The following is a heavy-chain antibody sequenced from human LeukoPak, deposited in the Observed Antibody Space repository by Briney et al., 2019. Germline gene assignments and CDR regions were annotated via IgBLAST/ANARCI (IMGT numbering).Heavy chain of an antibody. CDR3: AKGGGYSYGQPIDY. D-gene: IGHD5-18*01. Sequence: GGSLRLSCAASGFTFDDYAMHWVRQAPGKGLEWVSGISWNSGSIGYADSVKGRFTISRDNAKNSLYLQMNSLRAEDTGLYYCAKGGGYSYGQPIDYWGQGTLVTVSS. CDR1: GFTFDDYA. V-gene: IGHV3-9*01. J-gene: IGHJ4*02. CDR2: ISWNSGSI.